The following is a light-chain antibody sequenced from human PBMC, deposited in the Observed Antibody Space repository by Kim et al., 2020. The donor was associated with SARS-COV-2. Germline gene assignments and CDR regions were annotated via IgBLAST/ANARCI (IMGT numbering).Light chain of an antibody. Sequence: VLTQSPATLSVSPGERATLSCRASQSLTENLAWYQQKPGQAPRLLIYRTSVRATAISARFSGSVSGTDFTLTVSSLQSEDFGVYYCQQSDKWPPTFGRGTKLEI. CDR1: QSLTEN. V-gene: IGKV3-15*01. J-gene: IGKJ2*01. CDR3: QQSDKWPPT. CDR2: RTS.